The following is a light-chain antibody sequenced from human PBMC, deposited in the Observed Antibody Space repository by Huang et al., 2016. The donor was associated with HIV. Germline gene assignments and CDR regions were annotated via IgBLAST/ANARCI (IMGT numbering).Light chain of an antibody. V-gene: IGKV4-1*01. CDR1: QSVLYSSNNKNC. J-gene: IGKJ3*01. CDR3: QQYYTTPFT. Sequence: DIVMTQSPDSLAVSLGERATINCKSSQSVLYSSNNKNCLAWYQQKPGQAPKLLIYWEATRESGVPDRFSGSGSGTDFTLTISSLQAEDVAVYYCQQYYTTPFTFGPGTKVDIK. CDR2: WEA.